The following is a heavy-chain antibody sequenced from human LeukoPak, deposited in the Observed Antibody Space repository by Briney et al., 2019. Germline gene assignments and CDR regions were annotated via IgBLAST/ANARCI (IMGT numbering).Heavy chain of an antibody. CDR3: VRVFPDSSSRQD. CDR1: GYSISSGYY. CDR2: IYHSGST. Sequence: NPSETLSLTCTVSGYSISSGYYWGWIRQPPGKGLEWIGSIYHSGSTYYNPSLKSRVTISVDTSKNQFSLKLSSVTAADTAVYYCVRVFPDSSSRQDWGQGTLVTVSS. V-gene: IGHV4-38-2*02. D-gene: IGHD6-13*01. J-gene: IGHJ4*02.